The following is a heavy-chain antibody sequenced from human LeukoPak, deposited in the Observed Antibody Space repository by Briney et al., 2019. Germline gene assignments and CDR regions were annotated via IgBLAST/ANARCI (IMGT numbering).Heavy chain of an antibody. Sequence: SGGSLRLSCAASGFTFSSYAMHWVRQAPGKGLEWVAVISYDGSIKYYADSVKGRFTISRDNSKSTLYLQMNSLRAEDTAVYYCARDHDSSGSGMDVWGQGTTVTVSS. J-gene: IGHJ6*02. CDR2: ISYDGSIK. D-gene: IGHD3-22*01. CDR3: ARDHDSSGSGMDV. CDR1: GFTFSSYA. V-gene: IGHV3-30*04.